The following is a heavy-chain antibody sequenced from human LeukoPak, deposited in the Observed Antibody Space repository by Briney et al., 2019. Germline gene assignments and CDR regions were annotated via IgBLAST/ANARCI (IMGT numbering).Heavy chain of an antibody. CDR2: IHHSGST. CDR3: ARRMDLFDY. J-gene: IGHJ4*02. Sequence: SETLSLTCTVTGGSISSYYWSWIRQPPGKGLEWIGYIHHSGSTNYNPSLKSRVTMSLDTSKNQFSLKMRSVTAADTAVYYCARRMDLFDYWGQGTLVTVSS. CDR1: GGSISSYY. D-gene: IGHD3/OR15-3a*01. V-gene: IGHV4-59*08.